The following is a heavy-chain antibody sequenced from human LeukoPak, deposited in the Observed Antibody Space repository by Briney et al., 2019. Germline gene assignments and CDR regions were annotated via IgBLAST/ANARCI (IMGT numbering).Heavy chain of an antibody. Sequence: SVKVSCKAAGGTFTRYAISWVRQAPGQGLEWMGRIIPIFGITNYAQKFQGRVTMTADKSTSTAYMELSSLRSEDTAVYYCARAYDYGGNNDAFDIWGQGTMVTVSS. CDR2: IIPIFGIT. CDR1: GGTFTRYA. D-gene: IGHD4-23*01. CDR3: ARAYDYGGNNDAFDI. J-gene: IGHJ3*02. V-gene: IGHV1-69*04.